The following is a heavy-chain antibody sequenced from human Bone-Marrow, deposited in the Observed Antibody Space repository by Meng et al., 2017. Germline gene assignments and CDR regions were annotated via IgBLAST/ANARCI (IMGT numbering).Heavy chain of an antibody. CDR3: ARVFGRYDLILGFDP. J-gene: IGHJ5*02. D-gene: IGHD6-19*01. V-gene: IGHV1-18*01. CDR1: VATVTNYA. Sequence: AQPRAAVNRSGLYGQVSCTSSVATVTNYATSRVREAPGQGLEWRGGSHGYTGKTTYAQNVQDIVTMTPDTSTRAAYMELRSLRFKDAAVYYCARVFGRYDLILGFDPWGQGTLVTVSS. CDR2: SHGYTGKT.